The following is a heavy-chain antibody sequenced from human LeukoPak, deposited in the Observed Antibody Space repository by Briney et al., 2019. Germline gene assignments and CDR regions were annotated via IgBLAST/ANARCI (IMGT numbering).Heavy chain of an antibody. Sequence: ASVKVSCKASGYTFTSYYMHWVRQAPGQGLEWMGIINPSGGSTSYAQKFQGRVTMTRDTSTSTVYMELSSLRSEDTAVYYCAREMGATTYYYYGMDVWGRGTTVTVSS. J-gene: IGHJ6*02. D-gene: IGHD1-26*01. CDR1: GYTFTSYY. V-gene: IGHV1-46*01. CDR2: INPSGGST. CDR3: AREMGATTYYYYGMDV.